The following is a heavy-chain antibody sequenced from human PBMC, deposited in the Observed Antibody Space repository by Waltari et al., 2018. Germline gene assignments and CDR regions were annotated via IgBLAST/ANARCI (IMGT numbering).Heavy chain of an antibody. J-gene: IGHJ3*02. D-gene: IGHD3-22*01. CDR1: GYSMRSGYY. Sequence: QVQLQESGPGLAKSSETLSLTCDVSGYSMRSGYYWGWIRQPPRKGLEWIASIYQRGGWYYSPSRRSRVTISVDTSRNQFSLEMTSVTATDTATYYCVAAKEYYYDGSGDDAFETWGQGTLVTVSS. CDR3: VAAKEYYYDGSGDDAFET. V-gene: IGHV4-38-2*01. CDR2: IYQRGGW.